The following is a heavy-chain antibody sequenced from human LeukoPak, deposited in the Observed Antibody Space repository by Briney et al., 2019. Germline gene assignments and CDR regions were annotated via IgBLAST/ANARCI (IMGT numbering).Heavy chain of an antibody. CDR1: GFTFDDYS. J-gene: IGHJ4*02. CDR2: ISWNGGSI. CDR3: AKDIIGVSCTNGVCYVFDY. Sequence: QPGRSLRLSCAASGFTFDDYSMHWVRQAPGKGLEWVSGISWNGGSIGYADSVKDQFTISRDNAKNSLYLQMNSLRAEDTALYYCAKDIIGVSCTNGVCYVFDYWGQGTLVTVSS. D-gene: IGHD2-8*01. V-gene: IGHV3-9*01.